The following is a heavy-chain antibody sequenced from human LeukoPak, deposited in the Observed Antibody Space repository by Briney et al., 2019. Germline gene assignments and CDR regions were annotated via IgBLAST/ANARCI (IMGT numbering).Heavy chain of an antibody. D-gene: IGHD2-2*01. CDR2: ISDGESP. Sequence: SETLSLTCSVSGGSISYYYWSWIRQFPGKGLEWIGYISDGESPDYNPSLQSRVTIYVDSSMNQFFLNLTSVTAADTAVYYCAQDRFSFVHWGQGTLVTVSS. V-gene: IGHV4-59*01. J-gene: IGHJ1*01. CDR3: AQDRFSFVH. CDR1: GGSISYYY.